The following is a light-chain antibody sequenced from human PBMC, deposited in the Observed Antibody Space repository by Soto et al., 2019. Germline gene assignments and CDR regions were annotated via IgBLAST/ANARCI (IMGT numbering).Light chain of an antibody. Sequence: DIQLTQSPSFLSASVGDRVTITCRASQGISSYLAWCQQKPGKAPKLLIYATFRLQSGVPSKFSGSGSGTDFTLTISSLQPEDFATYYCQQYNIYPTFGQGTRLEIK. CDR1: QGISSY. J-gene: IGKJ5*01. V-gene: IGKV1-9*01. CDR3: QQYNIYPT. CDR2: ATF.